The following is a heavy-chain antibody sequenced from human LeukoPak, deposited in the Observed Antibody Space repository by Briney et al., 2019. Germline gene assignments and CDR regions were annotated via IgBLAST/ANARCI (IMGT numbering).Heavy chain of an antibody. CDR3: VRDVWGDRDGFFEY. V-gene: IGHV3-74*01. CDR1: GFTFGSYW. CDR2: VNLDGRST. Sequence: PGGSLRLSCAASGFTFGSYWMHWVRQVPGKGLMWVARVNLDGRSTSYAESVKGRFTISRDNAKFTVYLQMNSLRADDTAVYYCVRDVWGDRDGFFEYWGQGALVTVST. D-gene: IGHD5-24*01. J-gene: IGHJ4*02.